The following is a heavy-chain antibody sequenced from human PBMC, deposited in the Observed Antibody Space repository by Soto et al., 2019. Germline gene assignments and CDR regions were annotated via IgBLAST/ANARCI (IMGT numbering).Heavy chain of an antibody. D-gene: IGHD6-13*01. V-gene: IGHV4-39*07. CDR1: GGSISSSSYY. CDR3: AREVGSSWYVYNWFDP. J-gene: IGHJ5*02. Sequence: SETLSLTCTVSGGSISSSSYYWGWIRQPPGKGLEWIGSIYYSGSTYYNPSLESRVTISVDTSKNQFSLKQSSVTAADTAVYYCAREVGSSWYVYNWFDPWGQGTLVTVSS. CDR2: IYYSGST.